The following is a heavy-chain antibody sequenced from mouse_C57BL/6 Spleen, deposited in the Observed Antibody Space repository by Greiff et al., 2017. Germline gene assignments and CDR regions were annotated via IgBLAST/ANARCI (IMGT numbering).Heavy chain of an antibody. CDR1: GYSITSGYY. Sequence: DVQLQESGPGLVKPSQSLSLTCSVTGYSITSGYYWNWIRQFPGNKLEWMGYISYDGSNNYNPSLKNRISITRDTSKNQFFLKLNSVTTEDTATYYCASSRTDWYFDVWGTGTTVTVSS. CDR2: ISYDGSN. V-gene: IGHV3-6*01. J-gene: IGHJ1*03. CDR3: ASSRTDWYFDV.